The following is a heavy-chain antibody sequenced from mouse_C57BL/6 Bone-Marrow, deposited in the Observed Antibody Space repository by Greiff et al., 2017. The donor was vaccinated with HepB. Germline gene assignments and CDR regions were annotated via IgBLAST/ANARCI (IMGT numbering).Heavy chain of an antibody. Sequence: VQRVESGPGLVAPSQSLSITCTVSGFSLTSYAISWVRQPPGKGLEWLGVIWTGGGTNYNSALKSRLSISKDNSKSQVFLKMNSLQTDDPARYYCATGFATVVDWYFDVWGTVTTVTVSS. D-gene: IGHD1-1*01. J-gene: IGHJ1*03. CDR2: IWTGGGT. CDR1: GFSLTSYA. CDR3: ATGFATVVDWYFDV. V-gene: IGHV2-9-1*01.